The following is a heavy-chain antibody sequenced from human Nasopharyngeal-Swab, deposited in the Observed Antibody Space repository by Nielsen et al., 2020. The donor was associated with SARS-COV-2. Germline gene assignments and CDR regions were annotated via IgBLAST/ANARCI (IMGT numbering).Heavy chain of an antibody. V-gene: IGHV1-69*04. J-gene: IGHJ6*02. D-gene: IGHD1-26*01. CDR3: ATAITIMGATRYYYYYGMDV. Sequence: SVKVSCKASGGPSGSYAISWVRQAPGQGLEWMGRIIPILGIANYAQKFQGRVTMTEDTSTDTAYMELSSLRSEDTAVYYCATAITIMGATRYYYYYGMDVWGQGTTVTVSS. CDR1: GGPSGSYA. CDR2: IIPILGIA.